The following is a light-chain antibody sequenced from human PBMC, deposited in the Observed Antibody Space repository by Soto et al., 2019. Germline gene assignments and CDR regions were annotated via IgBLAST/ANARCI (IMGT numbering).Light chain of an antibody. CDR2: VNTDGSH. CDR1: SGHTRYA. Sequence: QLVLTQSPSASASLGASVKLTCTLSSGHTRYAIAWHQQQPGKGPRYLMKVNTDGSHNKGDGIPDRFSGSSSGAERYLTISSLQSDDEADYYCQTWGTGANWVFGGGTKVTVL. CDR3: QTWGTGANWV. V-gene: IGLV4-69*01. J-gene: IGLJ3*02.